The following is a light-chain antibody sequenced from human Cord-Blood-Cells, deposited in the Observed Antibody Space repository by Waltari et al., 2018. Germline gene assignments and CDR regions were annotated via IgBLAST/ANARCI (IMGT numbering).Light chain of an antibody. V-gene: IGLV2-11*01. Sequence: QSALTPPRSVSGSPGQSVTISCTGTSSDAGGYNYVSWYQHHPGKAPKLMIDDVSKRPSGVHDRFSGSKSGNTASLTISGLQAEDEADYYCCSYAGSYNYVFGTGTKVTVL. CDR1: SSDAGGYNY. CDR3: CSYAGSYNYV. J-gene: IGLJ1*01. CDR2: DVS.